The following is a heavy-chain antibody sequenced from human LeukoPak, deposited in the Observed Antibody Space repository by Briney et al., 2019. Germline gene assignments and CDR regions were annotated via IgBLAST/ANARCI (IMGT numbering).Heavy chain of an antibody. D-gene: IGHD6-19*01. CDR3: ARDPSYSSGWLGAFDI. V-gene: IGHV3-21*01. Sequence: GGSLRLFCAACGFTFSIYSMIWVRQAPGKGLEWLSSISSSSSYIYYADSVKGRFTISRDKAKNSLYPQMNSLRAEDTAVYYCARDPSYSSGWLGAFDIWGQGTMVTVSS. CDR1: GFTFSIYS. CDR2: ISSSSSYI. J-gene: IGHJ3*02.